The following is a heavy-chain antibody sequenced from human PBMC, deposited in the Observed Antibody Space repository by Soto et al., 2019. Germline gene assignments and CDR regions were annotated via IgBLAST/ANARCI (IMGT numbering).Heavy chain of an antibody. CDR1: GGSISTYY. J-gene: IGHJ3*01. D-gene: IGHD3-22*01. Sequence: QVQLQESGPGLVKPSETLSLTCSVSGGSISTYYWTWIRQPPGKGLEWIGYIYYTGDTIHNPSLKSRVTISLDKSKNQFSLQLSSVTAADTAVYYCAKGRRSGYYRDGFDFWGQGTVVTVSS. CDR2: IYYTGDT. CDR3: AKGRRSGYYRDGFDF. V-gene: IGHV4-59*08.